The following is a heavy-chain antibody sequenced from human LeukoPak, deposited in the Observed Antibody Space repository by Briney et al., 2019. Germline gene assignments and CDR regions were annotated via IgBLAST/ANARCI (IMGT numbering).Heavy chain of an antibody. CDR2: IYRSGST. J-gene: IGHJ4*02. CDR1: GYSISDGYY. Sequence: SETLSLTCTVSGYSISDGYYWGWIRQPPGKGLERIGNIYRSGSTYYTPSLTSRVTISMDTSKNQFSLNLSSVTAADTAVYYCARTNYIPDYWGQGILVTVSS. D-gene: IGHD1-7*01. CDR3: ARTNYIPDY. V-gene: IGHV4-38-2*02.